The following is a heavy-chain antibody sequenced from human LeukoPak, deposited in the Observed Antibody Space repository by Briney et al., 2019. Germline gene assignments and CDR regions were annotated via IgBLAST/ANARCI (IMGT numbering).Heavy chain of an antibody. V-gene: IGHV3-23*01. CDR3: AKGILEYLLTYYFDY. Sequence: GGSLRLSCAASGFTFSSYAMSWVRQAPGKGLEWVSAISGSAGRTYYADSVKGRFTISRDNSKNTLYLQMNSLRAEDTAVYYCAKGILEYLLTYYFDYWGQGTLVTVSS. CDR2: ISGSAGRT. D-gene: IGHD3-3*01. J-gene: IGHJ4*02. CDR1: GFTFSSYA.